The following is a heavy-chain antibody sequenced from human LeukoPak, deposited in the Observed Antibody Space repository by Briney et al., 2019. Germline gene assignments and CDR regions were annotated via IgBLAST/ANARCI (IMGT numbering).Heavy chain of an antibody. CDR1: GFTFSNYA. CDR3: ARWGTRDSFDI. Sequence: GGSLRLSCAASGFTFSNYAMSWVRQAPGKGLEWVSSISTSSSYIYYADSVKGRFTISRDNAKNSLYLQLNSLRAEDTAVYYCARWGTRDSFDIWGQGTMVTVSS. CDR2: ISTSSSYI. D-gene: IGHD3-16*01. J-gene: IGHJ3*02. V-gene: IGHV3-21*01.